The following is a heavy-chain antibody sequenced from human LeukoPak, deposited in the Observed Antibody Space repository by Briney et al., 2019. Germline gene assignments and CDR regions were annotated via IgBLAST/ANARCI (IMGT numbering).Heavy chain of an antibody. D-gene: IGHD4-17*01. J-gene: IGHJ4*02. CDR3: ARIPYGKIDY. Sequence: SETLSLTCNVSGGSISSSSYYWGWIRQPPGKGLEWIGSIYHSGSTYYNPSLKSRVTISVDTSKNQFSLKLSSVTAADTAVYYCARIPYGKIDYWGQGTLVTVSS. CDR1: GGSISSSSYY. V-gene: IGHV4-39*07. CDR2: IYHSGST.